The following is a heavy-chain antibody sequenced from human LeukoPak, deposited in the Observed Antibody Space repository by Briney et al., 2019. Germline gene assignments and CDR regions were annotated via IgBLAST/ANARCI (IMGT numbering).Heavy chain of an antibody. CDR3: ARTIFDYYGMDV. Sequence: PGTLSLTCAVSGGSISSSNWWSWVRQPPGKGLEWIGEIYHSGNINYNPSLKSRVTMSVDKSKNQFSLKLSSVTAADTAVYYCARTIFDYYGMDVWGQGTTVTVSS. J-gene: IGHJ6*02. D-gene: IGHD3-3*01. CDR1: GGSISSSNW. V-gene: IGHV4-4*03. CDR2: IYHSGNI.